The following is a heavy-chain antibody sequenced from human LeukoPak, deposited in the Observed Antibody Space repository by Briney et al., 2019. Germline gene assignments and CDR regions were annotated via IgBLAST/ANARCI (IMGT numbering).Heavy chain of an antibody. CDR1: GFPFSNAW. J-gene: IGHJ4*02. CDR2: IKSKTDGGKT. V-gene: IGHV3-15*01. D-gene: IGHD3-10*01. CDR3: STVSPYYGSGTTSPDS. Sequence: GGSLRLSCAASGFPFSNAWTSWVRQAPGKGLEWVGRIKSKTDGGKTDYAAPVRGRFSISRDDSENTLYLQMNGLNTEDTAVYYCSTVSPYYGSGTTSPDSWGQGTLVVVSS.